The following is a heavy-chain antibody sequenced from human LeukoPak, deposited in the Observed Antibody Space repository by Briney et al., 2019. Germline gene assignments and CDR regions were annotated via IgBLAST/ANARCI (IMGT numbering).Heavy chain of an antibody. D-gene: IGHD1-7*01. V-gene: IGHV3-74*01. CDR3: VRDRVETDWTYHPIFDY. Sequence: PGGSLRLSCAASGFTISVHWMHWVRQGPGKGLEWVSRINPDESDTRCADSVKGRFTISRDNAQNTMFLQMNSLRAEDTAIYYCVRDRVETDWTYHPIFDYWGQGALVTVSS. CDR2: INPDESDT. J-gene: IGHJ4*02. CDR1: GFTISVHW.